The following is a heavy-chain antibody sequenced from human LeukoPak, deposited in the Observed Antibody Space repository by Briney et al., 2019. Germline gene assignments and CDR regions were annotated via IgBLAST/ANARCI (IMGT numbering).Heavy chain of an antibody. CDR2: INPNSGGT. CDR1: GYTFTGYY. J-gene: IGHJ4*02. CDR3: AREIAAAGPFDY. V-gene: IGHV1-2*02. Sequence: GASVKVSCKASGYTFTGYYMHRVRQAPGQGLEWMGWINPNSGGTNYAQKFQGRVTMTRDTSISTAYMELSRLRSDDTAVYYCAREIAAAGPFDYWGQGTLVTVSS. D-gene: IGHD6-13*01.